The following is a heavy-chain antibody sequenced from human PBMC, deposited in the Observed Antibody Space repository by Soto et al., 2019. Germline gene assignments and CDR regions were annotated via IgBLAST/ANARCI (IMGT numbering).Heavy chain of an antibody. CDR3: ASVEATYDYYDSSGYDY. Sequence: QVQLVQSGAEVKKPGSSVKVSCKASGGTFSSYAISWVRQAPGQGLEWMGGIIPIFGTANYAQKFQGRVTMTADESTSTAYMELSSLRSENTAVYYCASVEATYDYYDSSGYDYWGQGTLVTVSS. CDR2: IIPIFGTA. J-gene: IGHJ4*02. D-gene: IGHD3-22*01. CDR1: GGTFSSYA. V-gene: IGHV1-69*01.